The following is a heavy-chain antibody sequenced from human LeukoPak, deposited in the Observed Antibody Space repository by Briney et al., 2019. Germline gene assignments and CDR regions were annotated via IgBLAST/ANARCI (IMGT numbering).Heavy chain of an antibody. D-gene: IGHD6-19*01. CDR2: IIPILGIA. CDR1: GGTFSSYA. V-gene: IGHV1-69*04. CDR3: ARDQGYSSGWPNDY. J-gene: IGHJ4*02. Sequence: SVKVSCKASGGTFSSYAISWVRQAPGQGLEWMGRIIPILGIANYAQKFQGRVTITADKSTSTAYMELSSLRSEDTAVYYCARDQGYSSGWPNDYWGQGTLVTVSS.